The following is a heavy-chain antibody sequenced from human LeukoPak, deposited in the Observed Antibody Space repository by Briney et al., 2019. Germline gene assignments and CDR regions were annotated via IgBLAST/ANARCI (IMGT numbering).Heavy chain of an antibody. Sequence: LTGGSLRLSCAASGFTFSNHAMSWVRQAPGKGLEWVSAIGGSGVSTYYADSVRGRFTISRDSSKNTVYLQMSSLRAEDTAVYYCAKRYYSDSSGYLGSLNYWGQGTLVTVSS. V-gene: IGHV3-23*01. CDR1: GFTFSNHA. CDR3: AKRYYSDSSGYLGSLNY. CDR2: IGGSGVST. D-gene: IGHD3-22*01. J-gene: IGHJ4*02.